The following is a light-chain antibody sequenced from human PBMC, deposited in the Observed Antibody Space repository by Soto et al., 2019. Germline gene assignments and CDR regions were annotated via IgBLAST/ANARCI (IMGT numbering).Light chain of an antibody. Sequence: DSHMTQSPWCLYASIWERVTITCRSSHIIDSYLNRYQQKGGKAPKLLIYGVSKLQSGVPPRFSGSGSGTEFTLTITGLQPEDFATYYCQQSYSSPLLAFGGGTKVDIK. CDR2: GVS. CDR1: HIIDSY. J-gene: IGKJ4*01. V-gene: IGKV1-39*01. CDR3: QQSYSSPLLA.